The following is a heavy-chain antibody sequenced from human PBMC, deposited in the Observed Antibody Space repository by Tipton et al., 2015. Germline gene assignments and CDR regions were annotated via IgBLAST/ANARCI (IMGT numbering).Heavy chain of an antibody. D-gene: IGHD2-2*01. J-gene: IGHJ4*02. CDR2: VYYSGST. CDR3: ARGPARIGSGYADY. CDR1: GISVTSGDYY. V-gene: IGHV4-31*03. Sequence: TLSLTCTVFGISVTSGDYYWSWIRQFPGKGLEWIGSVYYSGSTSYNPSLNSRITISLDTSKNLLSLKLNSVTAADTAIYYCARGPARIGSGYADYWGQGIPVTVSS.